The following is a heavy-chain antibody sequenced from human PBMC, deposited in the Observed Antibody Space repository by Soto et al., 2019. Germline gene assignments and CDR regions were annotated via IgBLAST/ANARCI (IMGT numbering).Heavy chain of an antibody. Sequence: TSETLSLTCTVSGGSVSSGSYYWSWIRQPPGKGLEWIGYIYYSGSTNYNPSLKSRVTISVDTSKNQFSLKLSSVTAADTAVYYCARAYYDFWSGYYTLGYWGQGALVTVSS. CDR2: IYYSGST. CDR1: GGSVSSGSYY. D-gene: IGHD3-3*01. J-gene: IGHJ4*02. V-gene: IGHV4-61*01. CDR3: ARAYYDFWSGYYTLGY.